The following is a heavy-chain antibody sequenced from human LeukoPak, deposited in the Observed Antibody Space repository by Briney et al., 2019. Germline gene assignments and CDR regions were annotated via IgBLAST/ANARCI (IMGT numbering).Heavy chain of an antibody. Sequence: GGSLRLSCAASGFTVSSTSMTWVRQTPGKGLEWVSVIYSDGSTYYADSVEDRFAISTDNFKNTLYLQMNSLRADDTAVYYCARGDYAIDYWGQGTLVTVSS. CDR2: IYSDGST. V-gene: IGHV3-53*01. CDR3: ARGDYAIDY. J-gene: IGHJ4*02. D-gene: IGHD4-17*01. CDR1: GFTVSSTS.